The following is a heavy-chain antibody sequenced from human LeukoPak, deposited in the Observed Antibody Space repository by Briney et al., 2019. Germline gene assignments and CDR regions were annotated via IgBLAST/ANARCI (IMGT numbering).Heavy chain of an antibody. J-gene: IGHJ4*02. CDR2: ISSSSSTI. Sequence: PGGSLRLSCAASGFTFSSYSMNWVRQAPGKGLEWVSYISSSSSTIYYADSVKGRFTISRDNAKNSLYLQMNSLRAEDTAVYYCARDTVVRGAQGEDYWGQGTLVTVSS. CDR3: ARDTVVRGAQGEDY. D-gene: IGHD3-10*01. CDR1: GFTFSSYS. V-gene: IGHV3-48*04.